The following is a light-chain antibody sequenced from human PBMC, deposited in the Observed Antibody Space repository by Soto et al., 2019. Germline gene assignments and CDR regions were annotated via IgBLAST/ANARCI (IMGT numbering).Light chain of an antibody. V-gene: IGKV3-20*01. Sequence: EIVLTQSPGTLSLSPGERATLSCRASQSVSSSYLAWYQQKPGQAPRLLIYGASSRATGIPDRFSGSGSGTDFTLTISRLEPKDFAVYYCQQYGSSPRTFGQGTEVEIK. CDR2: GAS. CDR3: QQYGSSPRT. CDR1: QSVSSSY. J-gene: IGKJ1*01.